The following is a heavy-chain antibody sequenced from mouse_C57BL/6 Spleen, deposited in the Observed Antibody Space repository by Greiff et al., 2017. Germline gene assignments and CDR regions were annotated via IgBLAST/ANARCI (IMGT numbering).Heavy chain of an antibody. CDR3: ARVKIYGNYAMDY. Sequence: EVMLVESEGGLVQPGSSMKLSCTASGFTFSDYYMAWVRQVPEKGLEWVANINYDGSSTYYLDSLKSRFIISRDNAKNILYLQMSSLKSEDTATYYCARVKIYGNYAMDYWGQGTSVTVSS. J-gene: IGHJ4*01. V-gene: IGHV5-16*01. CDR1: GFTFSDYY. D-gene: IGHD2-1*01. CDR2: INYDGSST.